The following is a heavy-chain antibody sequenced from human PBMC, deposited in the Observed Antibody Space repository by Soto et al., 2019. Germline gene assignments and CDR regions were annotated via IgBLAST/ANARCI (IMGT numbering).Heavy chain of an antibody. D-gene: IGHD6-13*01. CDR2: ISGIGGST. CDR3: ARGSSGYISSWYYFDY. V-gene: IGHV3-23*01. Sequence: GGSLRLSCAASGFTFTDYALSWVRQAPGKGLEWVATISGIGGSTYLADSVKGRLSISRDNSKNTVSLLMNSLRAEDTAVYFCARGSSGYISSWYYFDYWGRGTLVTV. J-gene: IGHJ4*02. CDR1: GFTFTDYA.